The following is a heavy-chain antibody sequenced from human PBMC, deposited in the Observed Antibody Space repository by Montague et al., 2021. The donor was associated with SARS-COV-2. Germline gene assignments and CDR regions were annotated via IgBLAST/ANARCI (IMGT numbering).Heavy chain of an antibody. Sequence: SETLSLTRTVSGGSISSSSYYWGWIRQPPGKGLEWIGSIYYSGSTYYNPSLKSRVTISVDTSKNQFSLKLSPVTAADTAVYYCARHGKTRIAMIVVVIGYFDYWGQGTLVTVSS. CDR2: IYYSGST. J-gene: IGHJ4*02. CDR3: ARHGKTRIAMIVVVIGYFDY. D-gene: IGHD3-22*01. CDR1: GGSISSSSYY. V-gene: IGHV4-39*01.